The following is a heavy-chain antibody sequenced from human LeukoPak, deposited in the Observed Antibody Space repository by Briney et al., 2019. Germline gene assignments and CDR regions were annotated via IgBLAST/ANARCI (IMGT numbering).Heavy chain of an antibody. D-gene: IGHD3-3*01. V-gene: IGHV4-39*07. CDR2: IYYSGST. Sequence: PSETLSLTCTVSGGSISSSSYYWGWIRQPPGKGLEWIGSIYYSGSTYYNPSLKSRVTISVDTSKNQFSLKLSSVTAADTAVYYCARGRGDGLLEWLVNWFDPWGQGTLVTVSS. J-gene: IGHJ5*02. CDR3: ARGRGDGLLEWLVNWFDP. CDR1: GGSISSSSYY.